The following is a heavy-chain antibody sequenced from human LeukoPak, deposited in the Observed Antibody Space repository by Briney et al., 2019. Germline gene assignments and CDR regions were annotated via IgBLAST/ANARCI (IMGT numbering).Heavy chain of an antibody. CDR1: GFTFSSYS. Sequence: PGGSLRLSCAASGFTFSSYSMNWVRQAPGKGLEWVANIKQDGNEKYYADSVKGRFTISRDNGKNSLDLQMNSLRADDTAVYYCARDILGEGEDANYAVYYFDYWGQGTVVTVSS. CDR2: IKQDGNEK. D-gene: IGHD4/OR15-4a*01. V-gene: IGHV3-7*01. CDR3: ARDILGEGEDANYAVYYFDY. J-gene: IGHJ4*02.